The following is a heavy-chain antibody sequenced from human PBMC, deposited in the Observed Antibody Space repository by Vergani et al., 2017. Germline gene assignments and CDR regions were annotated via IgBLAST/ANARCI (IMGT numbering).Heavy chain of an antibody. CDR1: GFTFSSYA. D-gene: IGHD3-10*01. J-gene: IGHJ6*03. CDR2: ISSDGSNK. V-gene: IGHV3-30*04. Sequence: QVQLVESGGGVVQPGRSLRLSCAASGFTFSSYAMHWVRQAPGKGLEWVAVISSDGSNKYYADSVKGRFTISRDNSKNTLYLQMNSLRAEDTAVYYCARDRVDNLLWFGELISYYMDVWGKGTTVTVSS. CDR3: ARDRVDNLLWFGELISYYMDV.